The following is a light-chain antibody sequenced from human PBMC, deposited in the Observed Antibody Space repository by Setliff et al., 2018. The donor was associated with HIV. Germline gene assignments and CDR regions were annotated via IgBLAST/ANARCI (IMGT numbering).Light chain of an antibody. Sequence: QSALTQPASVSGSPGQSITISCTGASSDVGGYNYVSWYQQHPGKAPKLMIYDVTNRPSGISNRSSGSKSGNTASLTISGPQAEDGADYYCSSYTSSSTLPYVFGTGTKVTVL. J-gene: IGLJ1*01. CDR2: DVT. V-gene: IGLV2-14*03. CDR1: SSDVGGYNY. CDR3: SSYTSSSTLPYV.